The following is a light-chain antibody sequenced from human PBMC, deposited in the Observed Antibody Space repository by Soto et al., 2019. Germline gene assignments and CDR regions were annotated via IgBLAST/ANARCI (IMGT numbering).Light chain of an antibody. CDR1: SSDVGTYNL. CDR2: EVT. Sequence: QSALTQPASVSGSPGQSITISCTGSSSDVGTYNLVSWYQHHPGKAPKLMISEVTKRPSGVSNRFSGSKSGNTAPLTISGLQAEDEADYYGCSYAGGSTFVVGRGTQLTVL. J-gene: IGLJ3*02. V-gene: IGLV2-23*02. CDR3: CSYAGGSTFV.